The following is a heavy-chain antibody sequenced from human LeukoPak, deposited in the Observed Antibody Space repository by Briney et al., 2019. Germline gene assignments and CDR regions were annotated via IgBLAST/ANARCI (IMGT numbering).Heavy chain of an antibody. D-gene: IGHD3-10*01. J-gene: IGHJ5*02. CDR1: GFTFSSYG. V-gene: IGHV3-23*01. Sequence: GGSLRLSCAAFGFTFSSYGMNWVRQAPGKGLEWVSFISGSGDSTAFADAVKGRFTISRDNSKNTLYLQMSSLRAEDTAVYFCAKGPWFGESWGQGTLVTVSS. CDR2: ISGSGDST. CDR3: AKGPWFGES.